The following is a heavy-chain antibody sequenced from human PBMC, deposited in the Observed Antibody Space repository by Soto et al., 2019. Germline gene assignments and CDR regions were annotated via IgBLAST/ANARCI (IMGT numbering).Heavy chain of an antibody. CDR1: GFTFDDYA. V-gene: IGHV3-9*01. D-gene: IGHD3-22*01. Sequence: EVQLVDSGGGLVQPGRSLRLSCAASGFTFDDYAMHWVRQAPGKGLEWVAGINWNSNDIDYADSVKGRFTISRDNAKNSLYLQMDSLRAEDTALYYCAKGGKYYYDSSVSRDYFDYSGQGTLVTVSS. J-gene: IGHJ4*02. CDR2: INWNSNDI. CDR3: AKGGKYYYDSSVSRDYFDY.